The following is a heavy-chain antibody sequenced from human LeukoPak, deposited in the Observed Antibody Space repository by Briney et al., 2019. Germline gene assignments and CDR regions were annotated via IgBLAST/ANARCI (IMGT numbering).Heavy chain of an antibody. J-gene: IGHJ4*02. Sequence: SETLSLTCTVSGGSISSYYWSCIRQPPGKGLEWIGYIYYSGSTNYNPSLKSRVTIAVDKSKNQFSLKLSSVTAADAAVYYCARGGTSRWSSYFDYWGQGTLATVSS. CDR3: ARGGTSRWSSYFDY. V-gene: IGHV4-59*01. D-gene: IGHD6-13*01. CDR2: IYYSGST. CDR1: GGSISSYY.